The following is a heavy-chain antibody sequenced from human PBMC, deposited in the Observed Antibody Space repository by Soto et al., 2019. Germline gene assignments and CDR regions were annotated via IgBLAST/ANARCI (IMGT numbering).Heavy chain of an antibody. CDR1: GYTFTSYG. J-gene: IGHJ3*02. CDR2: ISAYNGNT. V-gene: IGHV1-18*01. D-gene: IGHD3-10*01. CDR3: ARDQSEYYYGSGSYFAPDAFDI. Sequence: ASVKVSCKASGYTFTSYGISWVRQAPGQGLEWMGWISAYNGNTNYAQKLQGRVTMTTDTSTSTAYMELRSLRSDDTAVYYCARDQSEYYYGSGSYFAPDAFDIWGQGTMATVSS.